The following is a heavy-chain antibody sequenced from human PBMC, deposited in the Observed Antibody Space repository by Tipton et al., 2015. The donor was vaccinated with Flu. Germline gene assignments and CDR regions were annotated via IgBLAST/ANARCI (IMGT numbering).Heavy chain of an antibody. CDR2: INHSGST. Sequence: TLSLTCAVYGGSFSGYYWSWIRQPPGKGLEWIGEINHSGSTNYNPSLKSRVTISVDTSKNQFSLKLSSVTAADTAVYYCARVRRRRVVVVAACPGHNWFDPWGQGTLVTVSS. V-gene: IGHV4-34*01. CDR3: ARVRRRRVVVVAACPGHNWFDP. CDR1: GGSFSGYY. J-gene: IGHJ5*02. D-gene: IGHD2-15*01.